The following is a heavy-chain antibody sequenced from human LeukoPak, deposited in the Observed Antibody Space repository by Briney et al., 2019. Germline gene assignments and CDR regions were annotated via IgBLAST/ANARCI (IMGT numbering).Heavy chain of an antibody. D-gene: IGHD5-12*01. CDR3: ARGDSAYDLFGHIDY. V-gene: IGHV1-69*13. Sequence: SVKVSCKASGGTFSNYAISWVRQAPGQGLEWMGGIIPIFGTTNYAQKFQGRVTITADESTSTAYMELSSLRSEDTAVYYCARGDSAYDLFGHIDYWGQGTLVTVSS. CDR2: IIPIFGTT. CDR1: GGTFSNYA. J-gene: IGHJ4*02.